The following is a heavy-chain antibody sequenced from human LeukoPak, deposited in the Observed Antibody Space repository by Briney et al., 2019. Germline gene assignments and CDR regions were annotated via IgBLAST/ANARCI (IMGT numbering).Heavy chain of an antibody. J-gene: IGHJ4*02. CDR1: GFTFSSYA. D-gene: IGHD3-10*01. CDR3: AKDRLSPMVRGVITDC. V-gene: IGHV3-23*01. Sequence: GGSLRLSCAASGFTFSSYAMTWVRQAPGKGLEWVSAISGSGGSTYYADSAKGRFTISRDNSKNTLYLQMNSLRAEDTAVYYCAKDRLSPMVRGVITDCWGQGALVTVSS. CDR2: ISGSGGST.